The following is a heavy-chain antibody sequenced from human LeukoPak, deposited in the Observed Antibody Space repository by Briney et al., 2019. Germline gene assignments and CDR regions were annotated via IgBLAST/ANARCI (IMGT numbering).Heavy chain of an antibody. D-gene: IGHD1-14*01. CDR1: VGSISSSTDY. J-gene: IGHJ5*02. V-gene: IGHV4-39*01. CDR3: AGLIRPGWFDP. CDR2: IYYSGST. Sequence: SETLSLTCTVSVGSISSSTDYWGWIPQPPGKVLEWIANIYYSGSTYYNPSLKSRVTISVDTSKNQFSLKLSSVTAADTAVYYCAGLIRPGWFDPWGQGTLVTVSS.